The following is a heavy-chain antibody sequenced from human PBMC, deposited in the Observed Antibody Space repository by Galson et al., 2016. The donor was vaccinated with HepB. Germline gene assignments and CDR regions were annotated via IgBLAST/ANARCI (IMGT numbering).Heavy chain of an antibody. CDR2: IYYSGST. D-gene: IGHD3-3*01. CDR3: ARSNCDFWGLAFDI. Sequence: SETLSLTCTVSGGSISSSSYYWGWIRQPPGKGLEWIGSIYYSGSTYYNPSLKSRVTISVDTSKNQFSLKLSSVTAADTAVYYCARSNCDFWGLAFDIWGQGTMVTVSS. V-gene: IGHV4-39*01. J-gene: IGHJ3*02. CDR1: GGSISSSSYY.